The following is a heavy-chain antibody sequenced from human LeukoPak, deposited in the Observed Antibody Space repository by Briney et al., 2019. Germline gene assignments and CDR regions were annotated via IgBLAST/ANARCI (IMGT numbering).Heavy chain of an antibody. V-gene: IGHV1-24*01. Sequence: ASVKVSCKVSGYTLTELSMHWVRQAPGKGLEWMGGFDPEDGETIYAQKFQGRVTMTEDTSTDTAYMELSSLRSEDTAVYYCATTPAAKGNYYYYYMDVWGKGTTVTVSS. J-gene: IGHJ6*03. CDR2: FDPEDGET. CDR3: ATTPAAKGNYYYYYMDV. D-gene: IGHD2-2*01. CDR1: GYTLTELS.